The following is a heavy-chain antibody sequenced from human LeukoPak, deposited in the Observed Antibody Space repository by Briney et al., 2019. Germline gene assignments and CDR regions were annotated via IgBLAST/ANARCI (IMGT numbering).Heavy chain of an antibody. J-gene: IGHJ3*02. CDR3: ARHTREGNYNAYDI. Sequence: PSETLSLTCTVSGASITNYYWDWTRQLPGTGLEWIGYIHASGRTGYNPSLKSRVIMPVATSKNQFSLGLTSVTAADTAIYYCARHTREGNYNAYDISGQGRMVTVSS. CDR1: GASITNYY. V-gene: IGHV4-4*09. CDR2: IHASGRT. D-gene: IGHD4-11*01.